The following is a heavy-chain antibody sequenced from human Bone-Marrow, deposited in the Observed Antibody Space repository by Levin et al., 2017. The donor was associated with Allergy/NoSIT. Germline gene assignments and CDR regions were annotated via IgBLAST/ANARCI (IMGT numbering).Heavy chain of an antibody. CDR3: ARMVTVVRGILVPSYYFMDI. V-gene: IGHV4-59*01. Sequence: SETLSLTCSVSGGSMRNYFWTWIRQAPGRGLEWVGYVHSSGVTNYNPSLESRLTISLDISRDHFSLTLTSVSAADTALYYCARMVTVVRGILVPSYYFMDIWGKGTMVAVSS. CDR2: VHSSGVT. J-gene: IGHJ6*03. CDR1: GGSMRNYF. D-gene: IGHD3-10*01.